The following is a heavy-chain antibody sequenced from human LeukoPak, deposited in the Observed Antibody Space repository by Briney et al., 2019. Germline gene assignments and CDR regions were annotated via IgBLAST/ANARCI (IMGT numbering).Heavy chain of an antibody. CDR3: ARGGQWYYYFDY. J-gene: IGHJ4*02. V-gene: IGHV3-21*01. CDR2: ISSSSTYI. D-gene: IGHD2-15*01. Sequence: GGSLRLSCAASGFTFSSYSMNWVRQAPGKGLEWVSSISSSSTYIYYVDSVKGRVTISRDNAKNSLYLQMNSLRAEDTAVYYCARGGQWYYYFDYWGQGTLVTVSS. CDR1: GFTFSSYS.